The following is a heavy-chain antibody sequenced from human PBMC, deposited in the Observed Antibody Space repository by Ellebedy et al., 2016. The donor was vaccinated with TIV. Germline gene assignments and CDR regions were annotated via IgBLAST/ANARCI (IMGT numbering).Heavy chain of an antibody. CDR2: IYHSGKT. CDR1: GDSISSGGYS. V-gene: IGHV4-30-2*01. Sequence: SETLSLXCAVSGDSISSGGYSWSRIRQPPGKGLEWIGYIYHSGKTYYNPSLKSRVTISVDRPKNQFSVRLNSVTAADTAVYYCARVRNYYDSSGYYWPYNWFDPWGQGTLVTVSS. J-gene: IGHJ5*02. D-gene: IGHD3-22*01. CDR3: ARVRNYYDSSGYYWPYNWFDP.